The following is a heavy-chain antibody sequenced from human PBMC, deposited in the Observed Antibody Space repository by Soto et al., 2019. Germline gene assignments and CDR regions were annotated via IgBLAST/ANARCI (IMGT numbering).Heavy chain of an antibody. CDR3: ARSYDSSGYYFDY. CDR1: GGSISSYY. V-gene: IGHV4-59*01. Sequence: SETLSLTCTVSGGSISSYYWSWIRQPPGKGLEWIGYIYYSGSTNYNPSLKSRVTISVDTSKNQFSLKLSSVTAADTAVYYCARSYDSSGYYFDYWGQGTLVTVSS. J-gene: IGHJ4*02. CDR2: IYYSGST. D-gene: IGHD3-22*01.